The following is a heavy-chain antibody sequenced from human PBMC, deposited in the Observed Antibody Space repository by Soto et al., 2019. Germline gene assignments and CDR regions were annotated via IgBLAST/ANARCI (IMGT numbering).Heavy chain of an antibody. CDR1: GGSISSSSYY. CDR3: ARHGFDSSGYYSGPWYFDL. Sequence: SETLSLTCTVSGGSISSSSYYWGWIRQPPGKGLEWIGSIYYSGSTYYNPSLKSRVTISVDTSKNQFSLKLSSVTAADTAVYYCARHGFDSSGYYSGPWYFDLWGRVTLVTVSS. D-gene: IGHD3-22*01. J-gene: IGHJ2*01. CDR2: IYYSGST. V-gene: IGHV4-39*01.